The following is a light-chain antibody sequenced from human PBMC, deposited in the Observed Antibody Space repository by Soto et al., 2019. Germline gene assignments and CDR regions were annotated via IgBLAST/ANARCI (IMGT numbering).Light chain of an antibody. Sequence: QSVLTQPASVSGSPGQSITISCTGTGSGFGDYDYVSWYQQHPGKAPQLLIYYVTNRPSGVSNRFSGSKSGNTASLTISGLQAEDEADYYCSSYTTDSTLVVFGGGTQLTVL. CDR1: GSGFGDYDY. CDR2: YVT. J-gene: IGLJ2*01. V-gene: IGLV2-14*01. CDR3: SSYTTDSTLVV.